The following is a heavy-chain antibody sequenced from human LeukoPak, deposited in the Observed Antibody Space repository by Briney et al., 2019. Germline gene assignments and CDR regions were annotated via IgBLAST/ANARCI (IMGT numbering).Heavy chain of an antibody. V-gene: IGHV3-21*01. CDR2: ISSSSSYI. CDR3: ARGKIVGATFSDY. CDR1: GFTLSSYS. J-gene: IGHJ4*02. Sequence: GGSLRLSCAASGFTLSSYSMNWVRQAPGKGLEWVSSISSSSSYIYYADSVKGRFTISRDNAKNSLYLQMNSLRAEDTAVYYCARGKIVGATFSDYWGQGTLVTVSS. D-gene: IGHD1-26*01.